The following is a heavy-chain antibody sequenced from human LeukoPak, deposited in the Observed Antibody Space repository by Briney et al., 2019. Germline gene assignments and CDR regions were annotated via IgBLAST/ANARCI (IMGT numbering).Heavy chain of an antibody. J-gene: IGHJ5*01. D-gene: IGHD3-22*01. CDR1: GFTFSSYS. V-gene: IGHV3-21*06. Sequence: GGSLRLSCAASGFTFSSYSMCWVRRVPGKGLEWISGIISSISTTHYADSLKGRFTITRDNGQNSSYLQMNSLRAEDTAMYYCVKDGSGSRGGTNWLDSWGQGTLVTVSS. CDR2: IISSISTT. CDR3: VKDGSGSRGGTNWLDS.